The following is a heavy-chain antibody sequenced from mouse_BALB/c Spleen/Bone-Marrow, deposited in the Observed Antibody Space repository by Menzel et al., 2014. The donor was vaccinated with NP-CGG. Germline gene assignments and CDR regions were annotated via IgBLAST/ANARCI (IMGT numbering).Heavy chain of an antibody. V-gene: IGHV1-80*01. CDR2: IYPGDGDT. CDR1: GYAFSTYW. D-gene: IGHD3-1*01. Sequence: QVQLKESRAELVRPGSSVKISCKASGYAFSTYWMNWVKQRPGQGLEWIGQIYPGDGDTNYNEKFKGKATLTADKSSSTASIQLSSLTSEDSAVYFCARVGFSFDYWVQGTTLTVSS. CDR3: ARVGFSFDY. J-gene: IGHJ2*01.